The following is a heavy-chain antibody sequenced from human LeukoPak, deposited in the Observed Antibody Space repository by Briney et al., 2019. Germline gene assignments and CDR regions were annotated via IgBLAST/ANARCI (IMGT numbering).Heavy chain of an antibody. CDR2: IYYSGST. Sequence: PSETLSLTCTVSGGSISSYYWSWIRQPPGKGLEWIGYIYYSGSTNYNPSLKSRVIISVDTSKNQFSLKLSSVTAADTAVYYCARAGRFYDILTGYGGSNWFDPWGQGTLVTVSS. V-gene: IGHV4-59*01. CDR3: ARAGRFYDILTGYGGSNWFDP. J-gene: IGHJ5*02. CDR1: GGSISSYY. D-gene: IGHD3-9*01.